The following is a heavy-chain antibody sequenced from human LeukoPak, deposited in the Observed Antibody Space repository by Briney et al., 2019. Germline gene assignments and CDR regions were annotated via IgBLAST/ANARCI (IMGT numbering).Heavy chain of an antibody. D-gene: IGHD3-10*01. CDR2: IYYLGNT. CDR1: GASISSSRDY. V-gene: IGHV4-39*07. J-gene: IGHJ3*02. CDR3: ARDKSRTYGSADAFDI. Sequence: PSETLSLTCTVSGASISSSRDYWGWIRQTPGKGLEWIGSIYYLGNTYYNPSLKSRVTMSVDTPKNQFSLKLSSVTAADTAVYYCARDKSRTYGSADAFDIWGQGTMVTVSS.